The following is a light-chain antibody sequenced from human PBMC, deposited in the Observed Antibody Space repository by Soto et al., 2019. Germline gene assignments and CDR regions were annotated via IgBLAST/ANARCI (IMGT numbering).Light chain of an antibody. Sequence: QSVLTQPPSASGTPGQRVTISCSGSSSNTGSNYVYWYQQFPGTAPKLLIYSNDKRPSGVPDRFSGSKSGTSASLAISGLRSEDEADYYCVSWDNSLSGRVFGGGTKFTVL. V-gene: IGLV1-47*02. CDR3: VSWDNSLSGRV. J-gene: IGLJ3*02. CDR1: SSNTGSNY. CDR2: SND.